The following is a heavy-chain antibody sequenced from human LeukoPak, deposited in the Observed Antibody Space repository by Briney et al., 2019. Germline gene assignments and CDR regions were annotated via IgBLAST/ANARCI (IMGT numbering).Heavy chain of an antibody. CDR2: ISYTNII. Sequence: GGSLRLSCAASGFTFSTYSMNWVRQAPGKGLEWVSYISYTNIIYYAESVKGRFTISRDNAKNSLYLQMNSLRAEDTAVYYCAKWVVAATRNYYYMDVWGKGTTVTVSS. CDR1: GFTFSTYS. D-gene: IGHD2-15*01. V-gene: IGHV3-48*01. CDR3: AKWVVAATRNYYYMDV. J-gene: IGHJ6*03.